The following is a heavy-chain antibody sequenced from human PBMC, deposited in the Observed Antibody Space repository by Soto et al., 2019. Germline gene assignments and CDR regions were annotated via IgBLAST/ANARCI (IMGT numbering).Heavy chain of an antibody. J-gene: IGHJ4*02. Sequence: QVQLVQSGAEVKKPGSSVKVSCKASGGTFSSHVFNWVRQAPGQGLEWMGGIMPIIGTANYAQKFQGRVTITADESTSTAYMELSSLRSETTSVYYCARDLEFIDGKISHLDYWGQGTLVTVSS. D-gene: IGHD1-26*01. CDR1: GGTFSSHV. V-gene: IGHV1-69*01. CDR2: IMPIIGTA. CDR3: ARDLEFIDGKISHLDY.